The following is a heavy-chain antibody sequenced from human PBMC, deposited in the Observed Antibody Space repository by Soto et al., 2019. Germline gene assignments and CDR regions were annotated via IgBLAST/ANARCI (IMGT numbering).Heavy chain of an antibody. CDR3: ARLGHPGH. CDR1: GGSLRNSG. Sequence: QVQLVQSGAEVKKPGSSVKVSCTASGGSLRNSGISWVRQAPAQRLEWMGGVIPILGTANYAQKFQGRVTMPADEATSTAYMDLSSLSPDDTAVYYCARLGHPGHWGPGTLDIVSS. J-gene: IGHJ4*02. CDR2: VIPILGTA. V-gene: IGHV1-69*01.